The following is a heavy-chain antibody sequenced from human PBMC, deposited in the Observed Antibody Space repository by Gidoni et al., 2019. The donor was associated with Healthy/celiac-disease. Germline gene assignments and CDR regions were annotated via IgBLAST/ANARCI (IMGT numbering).Heavy chain of an antibody. CDR2: IKSKTDGGTT. D-gene: IGHD1-7*01. V-gene: IGHV3-15*01. J-gene: IGHJ4*02. Sequence: EVQLVESGGGVVKPGGSLRLSCAASGFTFRNAWMSEVRQAPGKGLECVGRIKSKTDGGTTDYAAPVKGRFTISRDDSKNTLYLQMNRLKTEDTAVYCCTTVSWNYELCYFDYWGQGTLVTVSS. CDR1: GFTFRNAW. CDR3: TTVSWNYELCYFDY.